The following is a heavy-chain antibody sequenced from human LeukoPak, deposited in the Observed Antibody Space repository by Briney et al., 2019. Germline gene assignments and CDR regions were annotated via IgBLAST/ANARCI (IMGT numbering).Heavy chain of an antibody. Sequence: GGSLRLSCAASGFTFSSYWMHWVRQAPGKGLVWVSRINSDGSSTGYADSVKGRFTISRDNAKNTLYLQMNSLRAEDTAVYYCASPASGYDSDYYYYGMDVWGQGTTVTVSS. CDR2: INSDGSST. D-gene: IGHD5-12*01. CDR3: ASPASGYDSDYYYYGMDV. J-gene: IGHJ6*02. CDR1: GFTFSSYW. V-gene: IGHV3-74*01.